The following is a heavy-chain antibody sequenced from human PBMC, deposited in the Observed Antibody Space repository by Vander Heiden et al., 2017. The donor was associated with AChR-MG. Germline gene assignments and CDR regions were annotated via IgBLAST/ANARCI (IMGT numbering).Heavy chain of an antibody. V-gene: IGHV7-4-1*02. CDR3: ARYYYDSSDYAFDY. J-gene: IGHJ4*02. CDR2: INTNTGNP. D-gene: IGHD3-22*01. CDR1: GYTFTTYG. Sequence: QVQLVHSGSELKKPGASVKISCKASGYTFTTYGMNWVRQAPGQGLEWMGWINTNTGNPTYAQGFTGRFAFSLDTSVSTTYLQISSLKAEDTAVYYCARYYYDSSDYAFDYWGQGTLVTVSS.